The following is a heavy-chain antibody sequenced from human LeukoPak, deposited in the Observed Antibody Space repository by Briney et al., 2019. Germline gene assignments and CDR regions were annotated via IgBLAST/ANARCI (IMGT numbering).Heavy chain of an antibody. D-gene: IGHD3-10*01. Sequence: GGSLRLSCAASGFTFSSYNMNWVRQAPGKGLEWVSSISSSSSYIYYADSVKGRFTISRDNAKKSLYLQMNSLRAEDTAVYYCARIRKWFGELLGYYYYMDVWGKGTTVTVSS. CDR2: ISSSSSYI. V-gene: IGHV3-21*01. CDR3: ARIRKWFGELLGYYYYMDV. J-gene: IGHJ6*03. CDR1: GFTFSSYN.